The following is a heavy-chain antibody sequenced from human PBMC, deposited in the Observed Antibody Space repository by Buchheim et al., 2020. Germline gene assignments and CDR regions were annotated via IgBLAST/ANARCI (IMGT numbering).Heavy chain of an antibody. Sequence: QLQLQESGPGLVKPSETLSLTCTVSGGSISSSSYYWGWIRQPPGKGLEWIGSIYYSGSTYYNPSLKSRVTISVDTSKNQFSLKLSSVTAADTAVYYCANNPYDFWSGRNNWFDPWGQGTL. CDR2: IYYSGST. CDR3: ANNPYDFWSGRNNWFDP. V-gene: IGHV4-39*01. CDR1: GGSISSSSYY. J-gene: IGHJ5*02. D-gene: IGHD3-3*01.